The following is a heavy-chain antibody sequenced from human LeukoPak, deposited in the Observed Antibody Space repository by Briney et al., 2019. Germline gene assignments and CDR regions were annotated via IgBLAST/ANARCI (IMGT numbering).Heavy chain of an antibody. CDR1: GGSISSSY. D-gene: IGHD3-22*01. CDR2: IYYSGST. Sequence: PSETLSLTCTVPGGSISSSYWSWIRQPPGKGLVWIGYIYYSGSTNYNTSLKSRVTISVEASKKQFSLKLSSVTAAATAVYYCARQIGSSGYNFDYWGQGTLVTVSS. CDR3: ARQIGSSGYNFDY. V-gene: IGHV4-59*08. J-gene: IGHJ4*02.